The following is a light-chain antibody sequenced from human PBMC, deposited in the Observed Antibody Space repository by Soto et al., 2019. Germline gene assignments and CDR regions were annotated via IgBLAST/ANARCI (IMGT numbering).Light chain of an antibody. J-gene: IGKJ5*01. CDR3: QQSYAHPVT. V-gene: IGKV1-39*01. Sequence: DIQMTQSPSSLSASVGDRVSITCRASQSISSYLNWFQQKPGEAPNLLIYAASTLHSGVPSRFSGSGSGTDFILTISSLQPEDFATYYCQQSYAHPVTFGQGTRLEMK. CDR2: AAS. CDR1: QSISSY.